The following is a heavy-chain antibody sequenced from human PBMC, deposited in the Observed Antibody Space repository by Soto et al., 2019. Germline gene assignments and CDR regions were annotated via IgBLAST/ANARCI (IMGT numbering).Heavy chain of an antibody. Sequence: PGGSLRLSCAASGFTFSSYGLHWDRQAPGKGLEWVAVIWYDGSNKYYAASVKGRFTISRDNSKNTLYLQMNSLRAEDTAVYYCAKTYYYDSSGCRTWGQGTLVTVSS. CDR1: GFTFSSYG. D-gene: IGHD3-22*01. CDR3: AKTYYYDSSGCRT. CDR2: IWYDGSNK. V-gene: IGHV3-33*06. J-gene: IGHJ4*02.